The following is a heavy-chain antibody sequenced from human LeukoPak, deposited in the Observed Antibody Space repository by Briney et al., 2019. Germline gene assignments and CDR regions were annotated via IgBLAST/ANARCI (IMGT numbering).Heavy chain of an antibody. CDR2: IHQSGST. Sequence: SETLSLTCTVSGGSISSGNYYWSWTRQPPGKGLEWIGYIHQSGSTYYNPSLKSRVTISVDRSKNQFSLKLSSVTAADTAVYYCARAPQSDFWSGYSEEPFDYWGQGTLVTVSS. V-gene: IGHV4-30-2*01. CDR1: GGSISSGNYY. J-gene: IGHJ4*02. CDR3: ARAPQSDFWSGYSEEPFDY. D-gene: IGHD3-3*01.